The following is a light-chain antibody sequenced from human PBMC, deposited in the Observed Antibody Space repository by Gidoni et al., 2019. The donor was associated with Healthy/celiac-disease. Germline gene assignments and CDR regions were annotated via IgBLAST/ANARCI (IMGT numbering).Light chain of an antibody. J-gene: IGKJ4*01. CDR2: KAS. Sequence: DIQMTQSPSTLSASVGDRVTITCRASQSISSWLAWYQQKPGKAPKLLIYKASSLESGVPSRFSGSGSGTEFTLTISSLQPDDFATYYCQQYNNYSPLTFGGXTKVEIK. CDR3: QQYNNYSPLT. CDR1: QSISSW. V-gene: IGKV1-5*03.